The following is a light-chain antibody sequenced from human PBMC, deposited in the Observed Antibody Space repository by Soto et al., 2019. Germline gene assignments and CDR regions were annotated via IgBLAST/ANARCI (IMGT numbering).Light chain of an antibody. CDR2: GNS. Sequence: QAVVTQPPSVSGAPGQRVTISCTGSSSNIGAGYDVHWYQQLPGTAPKLLIYGNSNRPSGVPDRFSGSKSGTSASLAITGLQAEDEADYYCHSYDSSLSGRWVFGGGTKVTVL. V-gene: IGLV1-40*01. CDR3: HSYDSSLSGRWV. CDR1: SSNIGAGYD. J-gene: IGLJ3*02.